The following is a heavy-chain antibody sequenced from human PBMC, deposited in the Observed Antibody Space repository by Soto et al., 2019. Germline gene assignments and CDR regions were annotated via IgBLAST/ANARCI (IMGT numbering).Heavy chain of an antibody. CDR3: ASRDPGTSVDY. CDR2: IYRTGST. V-gene: IGHV4-4*02. D-gene: IGHD1-7*01. CDR1: GGSFTSNNW. Sequence: SETLSLTCAVSGGSFTSNNWWTWVRQPPGQGLEWIGEIYRTGSTNYNPSLKSRGTISLDKSENQFSLKVTSLTAADTAVYYCASRDPGTSVDYWGQGTLVT. J-gene: IGHJ4*02.